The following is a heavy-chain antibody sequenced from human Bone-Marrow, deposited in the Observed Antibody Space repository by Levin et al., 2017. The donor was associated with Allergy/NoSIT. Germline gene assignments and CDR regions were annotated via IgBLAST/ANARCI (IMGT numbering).Heavy chain of an antibody. J-gene: IGHJ3*02. V-gene: IGHV1-2*06. Sequence: GESLKISCKASGYTFIDYYLDWVRQAPGQGLEWMRRISPNSGGTNYAQKFQGRVTMTSDTSLSTAYMDLISLRSDDTAVYYCARVVYSPHDAFDIWGQGTMVTVSS. CDR3: ARVVYSPHDAFDI. CDR1: GYTFIDYY. CDR2: ISPNSGGT. D-gene: IGHD6-13*01.